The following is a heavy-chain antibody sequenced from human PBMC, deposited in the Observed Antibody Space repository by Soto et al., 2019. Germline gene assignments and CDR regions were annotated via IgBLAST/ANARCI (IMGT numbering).Heavy chain of an antibody. D-gene: IGHD3-3*01. Sequence: SETLSLTCTVSGGSISSGDYYWSWIRQPPGKGLEWIGYIYYSGSTYYNPSLKSRVTISVDTSKNQFSLKLSSVTAADTAVYYCARDLDFWSGSYNWFDPWGQGTLVTVSS. CDR3: ARDLDFWSGSYNWFDP. J-gene: IGHJ5*02. V-gene: IGHV4-30-4*01. CDR2: IYYSGST. CDR1: GGSISSGDYY.